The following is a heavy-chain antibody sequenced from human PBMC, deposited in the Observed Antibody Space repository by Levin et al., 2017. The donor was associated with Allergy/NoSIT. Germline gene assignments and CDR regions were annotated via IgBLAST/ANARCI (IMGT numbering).Heavy chain of an antibody. Sequence: GSLRLSCAASGFTFSSSAMSWVRQAPGKWLEWVSTISGSGGTTYYPDSVKGRFTISRDNSKNTLYLQMNSLRAEDTAVYYCASCSGGSCYRGPNLDYWGQGTLVTVSS. D-gene: IGHD2-15*01. CDR2: ISGSGGTT. J-gene: IGHJ4*02. CDR1: GFTFSSSA. CDR3: ASCSGGSCYRGPNLDY. V-gene: IGHV3-23*01.